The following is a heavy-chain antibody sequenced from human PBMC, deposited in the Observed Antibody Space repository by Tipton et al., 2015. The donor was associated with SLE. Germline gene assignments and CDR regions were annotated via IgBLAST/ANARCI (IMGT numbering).Heavy chain of an antibody. Sequence: SLRLSCAASGFTFSSYGMHWVRQAPGKGLEWVSSISGSSSYIYYADSVKGRFTISRDNGKNSVHLQMNSLRAEDTAVYYCARDREWEQGPGSLDPWGQGTLLTVSS. J-gene: IGHJ5*02. D-gene: IGHD1-26*01. CDR3: ARDREWEQGPGSLDP. CDR1: GFTFSSYG. CDR2: ISGSSSYI. V-gene: IGHV3-21*01.